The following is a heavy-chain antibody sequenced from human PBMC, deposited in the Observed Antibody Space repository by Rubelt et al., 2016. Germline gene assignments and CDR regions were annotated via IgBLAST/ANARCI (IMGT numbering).Heavy chain of an antibody. CDR2: ISAYNGNT. J-gene: IGHJ3*02. D-gene: IGHD6-19*01. CDR1: GYTFTSYG. CDR3: ARDRTWLVPGLDAFDI. V-gene: IGHV1-18*01. Sequence: QVQLVQSGAEVKKPGASVKFSCKASGYTFTSYGISWVRQAPGQGLEWMGWISAYNGNTNYAQKLQGTATMTTGTATSTAYRGLRGLRSDDTAVYYCARDRTWLVPGLDAFDIWGQGTMVTVSS.